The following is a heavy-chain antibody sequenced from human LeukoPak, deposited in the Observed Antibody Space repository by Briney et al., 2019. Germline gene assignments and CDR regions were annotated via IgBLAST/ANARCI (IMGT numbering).Heavy chain of an antibody. D-gene: IGHD2-15*01. V-gene: IGHV3-23*01. Sequence: GGSLRLSCAASGFIFSTYAMSWVRQAPGKGLEWVSAISGSGGSTYFADSVKGRFTISRDNSKNTLYLQMDSLRAEDTAVYYCAKAQRDFVVVVAATRDYYYYGMDVWGQGTTVTVSS. J-gene: IGHJ6*02. CDR2: ISGSGGST. CDR1: GFIFSTYA. CDR3: AKAQRDFVVVVAATRDYYYYGMDV.